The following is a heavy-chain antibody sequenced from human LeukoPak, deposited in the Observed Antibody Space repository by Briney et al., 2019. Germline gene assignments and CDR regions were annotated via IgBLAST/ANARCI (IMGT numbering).Heavy chain of an antibody. CDR2: INPNSGGT. CDR1: GYTFTGYY. Sequence: ASVKVSCKASGYTFTGYYIHWVRQAPGQELEWMGWINPNSGGTNYAQKFQGRVTMTRDTSISTAYMELSRLRSDDTAVYYCATYQYDSGTYLDYWGQGTLVTVSS. J-gene: IGHJ4*02. V-gene: IGHV1-2*02. CDR3: ATYQYDSGTYLDY. D-gene: IGHD3-10*01.